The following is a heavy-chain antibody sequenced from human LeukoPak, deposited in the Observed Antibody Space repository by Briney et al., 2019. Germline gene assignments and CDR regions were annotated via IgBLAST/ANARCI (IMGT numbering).Heavy chain of an antibody. CDR1: GYTFTGYY. CDR2: INPNSGGT. Sequence: ASVKVSCKASGYTFTGYYMHWVRQAPGQGLEWMGWINPNSGGTNYAQKFQGRVTMTRDTSISTAYMELSRLRSDDTAVYYCAREHGVPAANSYSYMDVWSNGTTVTVSS. V-gene: IGHV1-2*02. D-gene: IGHD2-2*01. J-gene: IGHJ6*03. CDR3: AREHGVPAANSYSYMDV.